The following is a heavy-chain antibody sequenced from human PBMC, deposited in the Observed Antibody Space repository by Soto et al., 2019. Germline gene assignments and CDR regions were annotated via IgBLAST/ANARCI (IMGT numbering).Heavy chain of an antibody. V-gene: IGHV1-69*01. Sequence: VQLVQSGAEVKKPGSSVKVSCKASGGTFWKYAVSWVRQAPGQGLEWMGGIIPISGTATYAQKFQGRLTIFADESTTTGYMELRSLRSEDTAVYYCARAEGVEVADTTVYHYYGMDVWGQGTTVTVSS. J-gene: IGHJ6*02. CDR1: GGTFWKYA. CDR3: ARAEGVEVADTTVYHYYGMDV. D-gene: IGHD6-19*01. CDR2: IIPISGTA.